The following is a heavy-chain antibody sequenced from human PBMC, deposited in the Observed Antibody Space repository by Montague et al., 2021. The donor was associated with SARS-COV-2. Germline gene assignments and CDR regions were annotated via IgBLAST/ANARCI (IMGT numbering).Heavy chain of an antibody. V-gene: IGHV4-34*01. J-gene: IGHJ4*02. D-gene: IGHD4-11*01. CDR2: INHSGTT. CDR1: GGSFSGYY. CDR3: ARWDPQTLTVISLRGKSANDY. Sequence: SETLSLTCAVYGGSFSGYYWTWIRQSPGKGLEWIAEINHSGTTNYNFNPSLRSRVTISVDTSKSQFSLKPRSVTAADTAVYYCARWDPQTLTVISLRGKSANDYWGQGTLVTVSS.